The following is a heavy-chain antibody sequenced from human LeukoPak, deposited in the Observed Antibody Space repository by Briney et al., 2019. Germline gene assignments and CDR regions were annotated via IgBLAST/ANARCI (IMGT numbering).Heavy chain of an antibody. CDR3: ARAAAGMHYYYYYYMDV. CDR1: GGSISSHY. V-gene: IGHV4-59*11. CDR2: IYYSGST. Sequence: SETLSLTSTVSGGSISSHYWSWIRQPPGKGLEWIEYIYYSGSTNYNPSLKSRVTISVDTSKNQFSLKLSSVTAADTAVYYCARAAAGMHYYYYYYMDVWGKGTTVTVSS. J-gene: IGHJ6*03. D-gene: IGHD6-13*01.